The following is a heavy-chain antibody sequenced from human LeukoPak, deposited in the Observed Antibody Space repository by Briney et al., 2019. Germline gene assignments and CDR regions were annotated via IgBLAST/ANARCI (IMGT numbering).Heavy chain of an antibody. V-gene: IGHV3-9*01. CDR2: ISWNSGSI. D-gene: IGHD3-16*01. CDR3: AKDGGRLGYYYMDV. CDR1: GFTFDAYA. J-gene: IGHJ6*03. Sequence: GGSLRLSCAASGFTFDAYAMHWVRQAPGKGLEWVSGISWNSGSIGYADSVKGRFTISRDNAKNSLYLQMNSLRAEDTALYYRAKDGGRLGYYYMDVWGKGTTVTVSS.